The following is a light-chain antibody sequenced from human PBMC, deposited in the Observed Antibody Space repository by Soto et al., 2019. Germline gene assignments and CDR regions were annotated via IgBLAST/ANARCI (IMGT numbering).Light chain of an antibody. V-gene: IGLV1-51*01. CDR3: GTWDSSLTAGV. CDR1: SSNIANNY. Sequence: QSALTQPPSVSAAPGQRVTISCSGSSSNIANNYVSWYQRLPGTAPKLLIYENNKRPSGIPDRFSGSKSGTSATLGITGLQTGDEADYFCGTWDSSLTAGVFGGGTQLTVL. CDR2: ENN. J-gene: IGLJ2*01.